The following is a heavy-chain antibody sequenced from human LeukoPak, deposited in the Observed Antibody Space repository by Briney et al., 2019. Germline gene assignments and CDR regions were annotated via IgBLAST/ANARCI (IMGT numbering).Heavy chain of an antibody. V-gene: IGHV3-66*02. CDR2: IYSGGST. CDR3: ARVPYRYGDYAY. CDR1: GFTVSSNY. D-gene: IGHD4-17*01. Sequence: GGSLRLSCAASGFTVSSNYMSWVRQAPGKGLEWVSVIYSGGSTYYADSVKRRFTISRDNSKNTLYLQMNSLRAEDTAVYYCARVPYRYGDYAYWGQGTLVTVSS. J-gene: IGHJ4*02.